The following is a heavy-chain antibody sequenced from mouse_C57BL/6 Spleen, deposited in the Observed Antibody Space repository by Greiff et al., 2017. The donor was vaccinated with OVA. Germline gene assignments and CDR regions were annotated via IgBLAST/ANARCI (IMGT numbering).Heavy chain of an antibody. Sequence: VKVVESGPGLVQPSQSLSITCTVSGFSLTSYGVHWVRQSPGKGLEWLGVIWRGGSTDYNAAFMSRLSITKDNSKSQVFFKMNSLQADDTAIYYCAKNRYYGSSSYAMDYWGQGTSVTVSS. V-gene: IGHV2-5*01. CDR3: AKNRYYGSSSYAMDY. D-gene: IGHD1-1*01. J-gene: IGHJ4*01. CDR1: GFSLTSYG. CDR2: IWRGGST.